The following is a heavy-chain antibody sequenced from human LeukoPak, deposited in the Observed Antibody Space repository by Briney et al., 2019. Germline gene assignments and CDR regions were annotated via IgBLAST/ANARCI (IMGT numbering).Heavy chain of an antibody. CDR2: IYYSGST. D-gene: IGHD3-10*01. CDR1: GGSISSGDYY. J-gene: IGHJ4*02. V-gene: IGHV4-30-4*08. CDR3: ARVFGWFGELPHQFDY. Sequence: PSETLSLTCTVSGGSISSGDYYWSWIRQPPGKGLEWIGYIYYSGSTYYNPSLKSRVTISVDTSKNQFSLKLSSVTAADTAVYYCARVFGWFGELPHQFDYWGQGTLVTVSS.